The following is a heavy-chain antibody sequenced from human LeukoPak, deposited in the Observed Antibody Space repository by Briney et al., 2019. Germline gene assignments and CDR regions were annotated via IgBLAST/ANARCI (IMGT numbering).Heavy chain of an antibody. V-gene: IGHV3-15*01. Sequence: GGPLRLSCAASGFTFTNAWMSWVRQAPGKGLEWVGRIKSKTDGGTTDYAAPVKVRFTISRNDSKNTLYLQMNSLKIEDTAVYYCTMVVTAIGSPFRPWGQGTLVTVSS. CDR1: GFTFTNAW. D-gene: IGHD2-21*02. CDR2: IKSKTDGGTT. J-gene: IGHJ5*02. CDR3: TMVVTAIGSPFRP.